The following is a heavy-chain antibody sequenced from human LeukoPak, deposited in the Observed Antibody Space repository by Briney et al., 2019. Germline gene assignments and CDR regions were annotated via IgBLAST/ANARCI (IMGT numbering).Heavy chain of an antibody. CDR3: ARLSDIVVVVAATDAFDI. J-gene: IGHJ3*02. CDR2: ISAYNGNT. CDR1: GYTFTSYC. D-gene: IGHD2-15*01. V-gene: IGHV1-18*01. Sequence: ASVKVSCKASGYTFTSYCISWVRQAPGQGLEWMGWISAYNGNTNYAQKLQGRVTMTTDTSTSTAYMELGSLRSDDTAVYYCARLSDIVVVVAATDAFDIWGQGTMVTVSS.